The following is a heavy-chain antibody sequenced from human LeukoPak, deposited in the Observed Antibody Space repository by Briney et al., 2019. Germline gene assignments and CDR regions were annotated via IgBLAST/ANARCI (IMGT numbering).Heavy chain of an antibody. CDR3: AREPPPYYYDSSGYAFDI. CDR2: ISYDGSNK. V-gene: IGHV3-30-3*01. D-gene: IGHD3-22*01. Sequence: GGSLRLSCVDLGLTFSNYPMTWVRQAPGKGLEWVAVISYDGSNKYYADSVKGRFTISRDNSKNTLYLQMNSLRAEDTAVYYCAREPPPYYYDSSGYAFDIWGQGTMVTVSS. CDR1: GLTFSNYP. J-gene: IGHJ3*02.